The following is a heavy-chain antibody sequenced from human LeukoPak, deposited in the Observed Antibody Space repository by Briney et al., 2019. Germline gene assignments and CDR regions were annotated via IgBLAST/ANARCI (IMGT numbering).Heavy chain of an antibody. CDR2: MNPNSDNT. D-gene: IGHD5-18*01. V-gene: IGHV1-8*01. CDR1: GYTFSSYD. J-gene: IGHJ3*02. Sequence: GASVKVSCKAPGYTFSSYDINWVRQATGQGLEWMGWMNPNSDNTGSAQKFQGRVTMTRNTSISTAYMELSSLRSEDTAVYYCARAGGYSYGTDAFDIWGQGTMVTVSS. CDR3: ARAGGYSYGTDAFDI.